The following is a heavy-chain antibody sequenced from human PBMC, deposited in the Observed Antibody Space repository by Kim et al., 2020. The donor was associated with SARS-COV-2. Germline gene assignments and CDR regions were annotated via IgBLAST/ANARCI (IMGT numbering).Heavy chain of an antibody. CDR3: ASGCSSTSCQGFLDS. J-gene: IGHJ4*02. CDR2: IIPMLRIA. CDR1: GGTFSRYA. D-gene: IGHD2-2*01. V-gene: IGHV1-69*04. Sequence: SVKVSCKASGGTFSRYAFSWVRQAPGQGLEWMGRIIPMLRIANYAQKFQGRVTITADISTSTAYMELRSLRSGDTAVYYCASGCSSTSCQGFLDSWGQGTLVTVSS.